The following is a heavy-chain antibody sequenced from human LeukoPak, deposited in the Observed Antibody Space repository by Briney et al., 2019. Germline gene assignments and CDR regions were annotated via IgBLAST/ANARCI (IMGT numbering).Heavy chain of an antibody. D-gene: IGHD2-2*01. CDR3: ARLYEGCTSTTCYQGYFDP. V-gene: IGHV5-51*01. CDR2: IYPGDSDT. J-gene: IGHJ5*02. Sequence: GESLKISCKASGYSFSIYWIAWVRQMPGKGLEWMGTIYPGDSDTRYSPSFQGQVTISVDTSVSATYLQWSSLKASDTAIYYCARLYEGCTSTTCYQGYFDPWGQGTLVTVSS. CDR1: GYSFSIYW.